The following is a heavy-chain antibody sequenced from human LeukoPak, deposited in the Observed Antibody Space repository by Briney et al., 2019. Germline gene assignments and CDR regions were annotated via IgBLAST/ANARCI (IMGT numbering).Heavy chain of an antibody. CDR1: GYTFTSYA. CDR3: ARGIAATPLDYYYGMDV. D-gene: IGHD6-13*01. V-gene: IGHV7-4-1*02. J-gene: IGHJ6*02. Sequence: ASVKVSCKASGYTFTSYAMNWVRQAPGQGLEWMGWINTNTGNPTYAQGFTGRFVFSLDTSVSTAYLQISSLKAEDTAVYYCARGIAATPLDYYYGMDVWGQGTTVTVSS. CDR2: INTNTGNP.